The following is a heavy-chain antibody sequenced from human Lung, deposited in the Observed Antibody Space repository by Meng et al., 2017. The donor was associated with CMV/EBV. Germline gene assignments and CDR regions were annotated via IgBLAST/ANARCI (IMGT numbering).Heavy chain of an antibody. V-gene: IGHV3-21*01. D-gene: IGHD2-21*01. CDR2: ISSSGTYI. Sequence: SCAASGFTFSSYSMNWVRQAPGKGLEWVSSISSSGTYIYYADSVKGRFTISRDNAQNSLYLQMNSLRAEDTAVYYCARDVSPRSSASFAIYYFCALAVWXQGPTVTVSS. CDR3: ARDVSPRSSASFAIYYFCALAV. CDR1: GFTFSSYS. J-gene: IGHJ6*02.